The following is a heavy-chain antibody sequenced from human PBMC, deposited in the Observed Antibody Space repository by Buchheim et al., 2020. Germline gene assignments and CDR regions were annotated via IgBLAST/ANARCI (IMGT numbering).Heavy chain of an antibody. Sequence: EVQLVESGGGLVQPGGSLRLSCAASGFTFSSYWMHWVRQAPGKGLVWVSRINSDGSSTSYADSVKGRFTISRDNAKNTLSLQMNSLRAEDTAVYYCARARGLTPLQWLPQEEFGYWGQGTL. CDR3: ARARGLTPLQWLPQEEFGY. D-gene: IGHD6-19*01. CDR1: GFTFSSYW. V-gene: IGHV3-74*01. J-gene: IGHJ4*02. CDR2: INSDGSST.